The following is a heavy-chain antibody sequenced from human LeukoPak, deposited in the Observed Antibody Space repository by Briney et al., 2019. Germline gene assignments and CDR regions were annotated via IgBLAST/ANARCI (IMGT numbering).Heavy chain of an antibody. CDR1: GFSFSTYW. D-gene: IGHD6-6*01. J-gene: IGHJ4*02. V-gene: IGHV3-74*01. Sequence: GGSLRFSCVASGFSFSTYWMHWVRQAPGKGLVWVSRIDNGGTTTLYADSVRGRFTISRDNAKNTPYLQMNSLRAEDTAIYFCARVRSDYSSSSPPDYWGQGSLVTVSS. CDR3: ARVRSDYSSSSPPDY. CDR2: IDNGGTTT.